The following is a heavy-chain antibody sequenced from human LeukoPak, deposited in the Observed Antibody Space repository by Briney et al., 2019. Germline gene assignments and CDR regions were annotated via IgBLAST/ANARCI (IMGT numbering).Heavy chain of an antibody. CDR3: ATANNDYDSSGFYTLDS. D-gene: IGHD3-22*01. Sequence: GGSLRLSCAASGFSFSSYGMHWVRQAPGKGLEWVAGIWYGGSNKNSADSVKGRFTISRDNSENTLYLQMNILGAEDTAVYFCATANNDYDSSGFYTLDSWGQGTLVTVSS. CDR2: IWYGGSNK. J-gene: IGHJ5*01. CDR1: GFSFSSYG. V-gene: IGHV3-33*01.